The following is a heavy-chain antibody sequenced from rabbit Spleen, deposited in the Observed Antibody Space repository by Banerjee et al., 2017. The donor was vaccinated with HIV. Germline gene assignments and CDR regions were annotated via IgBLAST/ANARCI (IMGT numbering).Heavy chain of an antibody. J-gene: IGHJ6*01. Sequence: SLEEDGGDPLKPGASLTGICTASGLDFSTYWVCQGREAPGKGLEWIACIWAGNNGNTYYASWAKGRFTCSKTSSTTVTLQMTSLTVADTATYFCARDAGTSFSSYGMDLWGQGTLVTVS. D-gene: IGHD4-2*01. CDR2: IWAGNNGNT. CDR1: GLDFSTYW. CDR3: ARDAGTSFSSYGMDL. V-gene: IGHV1S40*01.